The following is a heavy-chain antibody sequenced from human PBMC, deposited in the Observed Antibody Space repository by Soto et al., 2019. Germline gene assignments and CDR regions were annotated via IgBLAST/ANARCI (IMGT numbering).Heavy chain of an antibody. CDR2: IYYSGST. CDR1: GASVSSGSYY. V-gene: IGHV4-61*01. Sequence: SDTLSLTCTGSGASVSSGSYYWSLIRQPPGKGLEWIGYIYYSGSTNDTPSLKSRVDTSVDTSKIQFSVKVSSVTAADPAVYCCARDGRYYYDSSGVSGFDPWGQGTVV. CDR3: ARDGRYYYDSSGVSGFDP. J-gene: IGHJ5*02. D-gene: IGHD3-22*01.